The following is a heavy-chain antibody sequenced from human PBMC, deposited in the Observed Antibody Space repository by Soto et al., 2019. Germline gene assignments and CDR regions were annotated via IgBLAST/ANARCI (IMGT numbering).Heavy chain of an antibody. Sequence: SETLSLTCTVSGASVSNGNFYWSWIRQPPGKGLEWIGYVYYSGDTNYSPSLKSRVTISVDTSKNQFSLKLSSVTAADTAVYYCARGGSSEIFDYWGQGTLVTVA. J-gene: IGHJ4*02. CDR3: ARGGSSEIFDY. V-gene: IGHV4-61*01. CDR2: VYYSGDT. D-gene: IGHD6-6*01. CDR1: GASVSNGNFY.